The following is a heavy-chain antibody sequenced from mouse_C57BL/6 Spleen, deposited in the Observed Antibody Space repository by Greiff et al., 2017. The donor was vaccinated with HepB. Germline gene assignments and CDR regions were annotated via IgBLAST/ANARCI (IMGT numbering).Heavy chain of an antibody. Sequence: VKLMESGAELARPGASVKLSCKASGYTFTSYGISWVKQRTGQGLEWIGEIYPRSGNTYYNEKFKGKATLTADKSSSTAYMELRSLTSEDSAVYFCARNYDGYYFDYWGQGTTLTVSS. CDR3: ARNYDGYYFDY. D-gene: IGHD2-3*01. CDR2: IYPRSGNT. CDR1: GYTFTSYG. V-gene: IGHV1-81*01. J-gene: IGHJ2*01.